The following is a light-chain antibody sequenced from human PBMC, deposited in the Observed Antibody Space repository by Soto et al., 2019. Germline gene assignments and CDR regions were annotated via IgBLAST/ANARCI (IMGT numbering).Light chain of an antibody. Sequence: EIVLTQSPGTLSLSPGERATLSCRASQSVRSSSLAWYQQKPGQAPRLLIYGASSRATGIPDRFSGSGSGTDFTLTISRLEPEDFAVYYCQQYGSSPPRTCGQGTNVEIK. CDR2: GAS. CDR1: QSVRSSS. CDR3: QQYGSSPPRT. V-gene: IGKV3-20*01. J-gene: IGKJ1*01.